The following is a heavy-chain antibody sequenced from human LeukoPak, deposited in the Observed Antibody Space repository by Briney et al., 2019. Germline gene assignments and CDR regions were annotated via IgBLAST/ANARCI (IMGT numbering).Heavy chain of an antibody. Sequence: ASVKVPCKASGYTFTGYYMHWVRQAPGQGLEWMGWISAYNGNTNYAQKLQGRVTMTTDTSTSTAYMELRSLRSDDTAVYYCARDEQWLLFRYYYYGMDVWGQGTTVTVSS. CDR3: ARDEQWLLFRYYYYGMDV. V-gene: IGHV1-18*04. J-gene: IGHJ6*02. CDR1: GYTFTGYY. CDR2: ISAYNGNT. D-gene: IGHD6-19*01.